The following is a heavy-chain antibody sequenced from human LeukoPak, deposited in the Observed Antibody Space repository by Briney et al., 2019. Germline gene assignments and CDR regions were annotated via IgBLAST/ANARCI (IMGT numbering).Heavy chain of an antibody. D-gene: IGHD3-9*01. J-gene: IGHJ4*02. Sequence: PSETLSLTCTVSGYSISSGYYWGWIRQPPGKGLEWIGSIYHSGSTYYNPSLKRRVTISLDTSKNQFSLRLSSATAADTAVYYCARRTTYFGWRPSESPSCFDYWGQGTLVTVSS. CDR1: GYSISSGYY. V-gene: IGHV4-38-2*02. CDR3: ARRTTYFGWRPSESPSCFDY. CDR2: IYHSGST.